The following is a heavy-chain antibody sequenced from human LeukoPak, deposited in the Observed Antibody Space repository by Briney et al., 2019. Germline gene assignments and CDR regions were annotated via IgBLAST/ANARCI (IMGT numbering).Heavy chain of an antibody. CDR2: ISSSSYI. CDR1: GFTFSSYS. Sequence: GGSLRLSCAASGFTFSSYSMNWVRQAPGKGLEWVSSISSSSYIYYADSVKGRFTISRDNAKNSLYLQMNSLRAEDTAVYYCAREIVATGEGFDYWGQGTLVTVSS. V-gene: IGHV3-21*01. D-gene: IGHD5-12*01. CDR3: AREIVATGEGFDY. J-gene: IGHJ4*02.